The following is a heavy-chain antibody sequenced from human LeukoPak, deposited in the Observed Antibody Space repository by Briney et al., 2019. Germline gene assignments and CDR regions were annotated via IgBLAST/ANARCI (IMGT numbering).Heavy chain of an antibody. CDR2: ISYDGSNK. CDR3: AKDLEDIVVVVAATLTKYYYYGMDV. CDR1: GFTFSSYG. V-gene: IGHV3-30*18. J-gene: IGHJ6*04. D-gene: IGHD2-15*01. Sequence: GRSLRLSCAASGFTFSSYGMHWVRQAPGKGLEWVAVISYDGSNKYYADSVKGRFTISRDNSTNTLYLQMNSLRAEDTAVYYCAKDLEDIVVVVAATLTKYYYYGMDVWGKGTTVTVSS.